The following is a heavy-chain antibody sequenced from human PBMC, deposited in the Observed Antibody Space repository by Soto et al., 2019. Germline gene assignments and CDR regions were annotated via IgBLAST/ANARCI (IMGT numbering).Heavy chain of an antibody. D-gene: IGHD1-26*01. V-gene: IGHV4-59*01. CDR2: IYYSGST. J-gene: IGHJ4*02. CDR3: ARANDIVGANFDY. CDR1: GGSISSYY. Sequence: PSETLSLTCTVSGGSISSYYWSWIRQPPGKGLEWIGYIYYSGSTNYNPSLKSRVTISVDTSKNQFSLKLSSVTAADTAVYYCARANDIVGANFDYWGQGTLVTVSS.